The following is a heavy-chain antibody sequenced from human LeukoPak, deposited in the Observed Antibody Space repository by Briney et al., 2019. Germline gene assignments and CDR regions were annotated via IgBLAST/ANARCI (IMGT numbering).Heavy chain of an antibody. CDR2: IRWNSGSI. V-gene: IGHV3-9*01. J-gene: IGHJ4*02. Sequence: PGGSLRHSCAASGFTFDDYAMHWVRQAPGKGLEWVSGIRWNSGSIGYADSVKGRFTISRDNAKNSLYLQMNSLRAEDTALYYCAKDMEMATSYFDYWGQGTLVTVSS. CDR3: AKDMEMATSYFDY. D-gene: IGHD5-24*01. CDR1: GFTFDDYA.